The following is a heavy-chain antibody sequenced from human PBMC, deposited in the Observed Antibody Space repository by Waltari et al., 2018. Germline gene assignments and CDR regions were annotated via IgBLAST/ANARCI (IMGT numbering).Heavy chain of an antibody. CDR3: ATVGDCSGGSCYDY. D-gene: IGHD2-15*01. CDR1: GGSISRGSYY. Sequence: QVQLQESGPGLVKPSQTLSLTCTVSGGSISRGSYYWSWIRQPAGKGLEWIGRIYTSGSTNYNPSLKSRVTISVDTSKNQFSLKLSSVTAADTAVYYCATVGDCSGGSCYDYWGQGTLVTVSS. V-gene: IGHV4-61*02. J-gene: IGHJ4*02. CDR2: IYTSGST.